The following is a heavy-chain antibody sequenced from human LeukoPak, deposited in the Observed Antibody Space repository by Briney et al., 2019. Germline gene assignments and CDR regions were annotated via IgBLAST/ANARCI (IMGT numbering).Heavy chain of an antibody. Sequence: GGSLRLSCAASGFTVSGNYMSWVRQAPGKGLEWVSVIYSGGSTYYADSVKGRFTISRDNSKNTLYLQMNSLRAEDTAVYYCASRRSYYGSGDDDAFDIWGQGTMVTVSS. CDR3: ASRRSYYGSGDDDAFDI. CDR1: GFTVSGNY. J-gene: IGHJ3*02. CDR2: IYSGGST. V-gene: IGHV3-66*01. D-gene: IGHD3-10*01.